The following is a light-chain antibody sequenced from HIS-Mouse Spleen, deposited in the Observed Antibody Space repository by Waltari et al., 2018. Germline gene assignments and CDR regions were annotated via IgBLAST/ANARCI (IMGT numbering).Light chain of an antibody. CDR1: QGISSY. Sequence: AIRMTQSPSSLSASTGDRVTITCRASQGISSYLAWYQQKPGKAPKLLIYAASTLQSGVPSRFSGSGSGTDFTLTISCLQSEDFATYYCQQYYSYHTFGQG. CDR3: QQYYSYHT. CDR2: AAS. J-gene: IGKJ2*01. V-gene: IGKV1-8*01.